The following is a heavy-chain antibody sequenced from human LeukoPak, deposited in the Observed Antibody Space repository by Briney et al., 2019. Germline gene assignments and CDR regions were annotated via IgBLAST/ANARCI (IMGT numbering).Heavy chain of an antibody. V-gene: IGHV3-30*04. CDR1: GFTFSSYA. D-gene: IGHD5-24*01. J-gene: IGHJ6*02. CDR2: ISYDGSNK. CDR3: ARDDVEMATTTYYYYGMDV. Sequence: PGGSLRLSCAASGFTFSSYAMHWVRQAPGKGLEWVAVISYDGSNKYYADSVKGRFTISRDNSKNTLYLQMNSLRAEDTAVYYCARDDVEMATTTYYYYGMDVWGQGTTVTVSS.